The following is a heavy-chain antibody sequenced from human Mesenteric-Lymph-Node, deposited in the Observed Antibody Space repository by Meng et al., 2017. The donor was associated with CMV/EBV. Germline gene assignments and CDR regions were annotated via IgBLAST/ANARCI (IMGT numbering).Heavy chain of an antibody. D-gene: IGHD3-16*01. CDR2: ISSGGSDI. CDR3: AREGRWNADDWGP. Sequence: GESLKISCAVSGFTFSNYKMTWVRQAPGKGLEWVSSISSGGSDIYYEDSVRGRFTISRDNAKNSLYLQMNSLRAEDTGVYYCAREGRWNADDWGPWGPGTLVTVSS. J-gene: IGHJ5*02. V-gene: IGHV3-21*01. CDR1: GFTFSNYK.